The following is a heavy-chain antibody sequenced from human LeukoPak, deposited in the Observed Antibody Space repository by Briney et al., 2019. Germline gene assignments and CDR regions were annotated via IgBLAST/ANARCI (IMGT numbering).Heavy chain of an antibody. D-gene: IGHD6-19*01. CDR1: GGSISSNY. V-gene: IGHV4-59*01. J-gene: IGHJ4*02. CDR3: ARVSRGGLVGY. CDR2: IYYSGST. Sequence: SETLSLTCTVSGGSISSNYWSWIRQPPGKGLEWLRYIYYSGSTNYNPPLKSRVTISVDTSKNQFSLTLSSVTAADTAVYYCARVSRGGLVGYWGQGTMVTVSS.